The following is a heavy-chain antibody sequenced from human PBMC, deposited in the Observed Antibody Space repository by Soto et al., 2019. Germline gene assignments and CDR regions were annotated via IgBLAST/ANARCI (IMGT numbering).Heavy chain of an antibody. J-gene: IGHJ5*02. CDR3: AGGVTPLYFVLVGP. CDR2: VSHDGRNT. D-gene: IGHD2-8*02. Sequence: QPGGSLRLSCAASGFTFSDYAMHWVRQAPGKGLEWVAVVSHDGRNTHYADSVKGRFTISRDSSKNTVSLEMTSLRAEDTAVYYCAGGVTPLYFVLVGPWGQGTLVTVSS. V-gene: IGHV3-30*03. CDR1: GFTFSDYA.